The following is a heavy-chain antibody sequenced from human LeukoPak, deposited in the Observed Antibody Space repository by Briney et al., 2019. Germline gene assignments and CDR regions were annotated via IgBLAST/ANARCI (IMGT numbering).Heavy chain of an antibody. CDR3: ARARGVVATIYYYYGMDV. CDR1: GYTFTGYY. D-gene: IGHD5-12*01. CDR2: INPNSDGT. Sequence: ASVKVSCKASGYTFTGYYMHWVRQAPGQGLEWMGWINPNSDGTSYAQKFQGRVTMTRDTSISTAYMELSRLRSDDTAVYYCARARGVVATIYYYYGMDVWGQGTTVTVSS. V-gene: IGHV1-2*02. J-gene: IGHJ6*02.